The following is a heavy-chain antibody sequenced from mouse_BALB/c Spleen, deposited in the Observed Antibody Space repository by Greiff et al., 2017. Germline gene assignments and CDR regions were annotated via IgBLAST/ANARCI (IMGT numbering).Heavy chain of an antibody. V-gene: IGHV1S22*01. CDR3: TGYGSSYGY. J-gene: IGHJ2*01. CDR1: GFTFTSYW. D-gene: IGHD1-1*01. CDR2: IYPGSGST. Sequence: LQQPGSELVRPGASVKLSCKASGFTFTSYWMHWVKQRPGQGLEWIGNIYPGSGSTNYDEKFKSKATLTVDTSSSTAYMQLSSLTSEDSAVYYCTGYGSSYGYWGQGTTLTVSS.